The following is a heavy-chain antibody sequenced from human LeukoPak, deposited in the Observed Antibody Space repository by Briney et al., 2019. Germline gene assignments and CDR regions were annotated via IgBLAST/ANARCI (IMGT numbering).Heavy chain of an antibody. CDR2: INPNSGGT. D-gene: IGHD4-17*01. CDR1: GYTFTGYY. CDR3: ARPYGDYVIAEYFQH. Sequence: EASVKVSCKASGYTFTGYYMHWVRQAPGQGLEWMGWINPNSGGTNYAQKFQGRVTMTRDTSISTAYMELSRLRSDDTAVYYCARPYGDYVIAEYFQHWGQGTLVTVSS. J-gene: IGHJ1*01. V-gene: IGHV1-2*02.